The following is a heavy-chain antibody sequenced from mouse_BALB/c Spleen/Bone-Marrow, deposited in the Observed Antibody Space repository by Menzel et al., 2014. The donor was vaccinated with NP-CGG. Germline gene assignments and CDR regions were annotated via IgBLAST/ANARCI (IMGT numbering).Heavy chain of an antibody. J-gene: IGHJ4*01. CDR3: ARTYFYGMDY. Sequence: VQLVESGPGLVAPSQSLSITCTVSGFSLSSYGVHRVRQPPGKGLEWLGVIWAGGGTNYNSALMSRLSISKDNSKTQALLKINSLQTDDTAMYYCARTYFYGMDYWGQGTSVTVSS. V-gene: IGHV2-9*02. CDR1: GFSLSSYG. D-gene: IGHD1-1*01. CDR2: IWAGGGT.